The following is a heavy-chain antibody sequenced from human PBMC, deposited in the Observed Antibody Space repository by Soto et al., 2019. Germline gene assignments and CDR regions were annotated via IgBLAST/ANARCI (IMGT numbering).Heavy chain of an antibody. CDR2: INHSGVT. V-gene: IGHV4-34*01. J-gene: IGHJ6*02. CDR1: GGSFSGYY. CDR3: ARFSGSYYYAMDV. Sequence: ETLSLTCAFYGGSFSGYYWIWIRQPPGKGLEWIGEINHSGVTNYKPSLKRRVTISVDTSKNQFSLQLKSVTAADTALYYCARFSGSYYYAMDVWGQGSTVTVSS. D-gene: IGHD6-19*01.